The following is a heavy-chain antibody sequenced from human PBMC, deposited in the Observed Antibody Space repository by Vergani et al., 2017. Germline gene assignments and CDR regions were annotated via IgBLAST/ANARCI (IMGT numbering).Heavy chain of an antibody. V-gene: IGHV1-2*02. CDR3: ARDRYEFYYYYYYMDF. CDR2: INPNSGGT. CDR1: GYTFTAYY. D-gene: IGHD5-12*01. J-gene: IGHJ6*03. Sequence: QVQLVQSGAEVGKPGASVKISCKASGYTFTAYYMHWVRQAPGQGLEWMGWINPNSGGTNYAQKFQGRVTMTRDTSISTAYMELSRLRSDDTAVYYCARDRYEFYYYYYYMDFWGKGTTVTVSS.